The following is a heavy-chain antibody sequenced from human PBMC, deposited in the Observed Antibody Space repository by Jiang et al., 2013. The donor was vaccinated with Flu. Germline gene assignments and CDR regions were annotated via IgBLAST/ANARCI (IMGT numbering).Heavy chain of an antibody. CDR2: VSYDGSNK. CDR3: AREEGATYYTFDY. CDR1: GFTFNIYA. Sequence: VQLLESGGGVVQSGRSLRLSCVVSGFTFNIYAMHWVRQAPGKGLERVAVVSYDGSNKFYADSVKGRFTISRDNSKNTLYLQMNSLRGEDTAVYFCAREEGATYYTFDYWGQGPWSPSPQ. J-gene: IGHJ4*02. D-gene: IGHD1-26*01. V-gene: IGHV3-30*04.